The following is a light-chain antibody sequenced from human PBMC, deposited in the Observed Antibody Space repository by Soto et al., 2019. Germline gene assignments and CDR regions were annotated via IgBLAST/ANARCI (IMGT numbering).Light chain of an antibody. CDR3: QQYNNWPPWT. Sequence: EIVMTQSPATLSVSPGERATLSCRASQSVSSNVAWYQQKPGQAPRLLMYGASTRATGIPARFSGSGSGTEFTLTISSLQSEDFAVYYCQQYNNWPPWTFGQGTKVGIK. V-gene: IGKV3-15*01. CDR1: QSVSSN. CDR2: GAS. J-gene: IGKJ1*01.